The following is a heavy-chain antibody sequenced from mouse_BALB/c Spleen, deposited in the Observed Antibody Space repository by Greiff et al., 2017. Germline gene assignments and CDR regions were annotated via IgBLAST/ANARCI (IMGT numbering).Heavy chain of an antibody. V-gene: IGHV3-6*02. CDR3: ARESLYYQGDY. D-gene: IGHD2-1*01. CDR1: GYSITSGYY. J-gene: IGHJ4*01. Sequence: EVKLMESGPGLVKPSQSLSLTCSVTGYSITSGYYWNWIRQFPGNKLEWMGYISYDGSNNYNPSLKNRISITRDTSKNQFFLKLNSVTTEDTATYYCARESLYYQGDYWGQGTSVTVSS. CDR2: ISYDGSN.